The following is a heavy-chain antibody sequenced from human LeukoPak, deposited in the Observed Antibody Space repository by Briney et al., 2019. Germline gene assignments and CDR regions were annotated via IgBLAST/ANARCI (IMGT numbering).Heavy chain of an antibody. V-gene: IGHV3-33*01. J-gene: IGHJ4*02. Sequence: PGRSLRLSCAASGFTFSSYGMHWVRQAPGKGVEWVALIWYDGSKKYYADSVKGRFTISRDDPKNTLYLQMNSLRVEDTAVYYCATDRGAYDSGTSFYDYWGQGSLVTVSA. CDR1: GFTFSSYG. CDR3: ATDRGAYDSGTSFYDY. CDR2: IWYDGSKK. D-gene: IGHD3-10*01.